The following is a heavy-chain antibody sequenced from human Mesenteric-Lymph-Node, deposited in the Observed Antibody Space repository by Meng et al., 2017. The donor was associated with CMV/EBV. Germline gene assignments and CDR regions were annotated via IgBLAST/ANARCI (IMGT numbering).Heavy chain of an antibody. D-gene: IGHD1-26*01. J-gene: IGHJ4*02. CDR3: ARRGSYQRGYFDY. CDR1: GFTFSRYW. Sequence: GGSLRLSCAASGFTFSRYWMSWVRQAPERGLEWVANINQDGSGKYYVDSVKGRFTISRDNAKNSLYLQMNSLRAEDTAVYYCARRGSYQRGYFDYWGQGTLVTVSS. CDR2: INQDGSGK. V-gene: IGHV3-7*01.